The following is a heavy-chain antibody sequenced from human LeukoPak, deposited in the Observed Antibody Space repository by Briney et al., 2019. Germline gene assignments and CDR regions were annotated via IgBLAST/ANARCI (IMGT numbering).Heavy chain of an antibody. Sequence: GGSLRLSCAASGFTFSNAWMSWVRQAPGKGLEWVGRIKSKTDGGTTDYAAPVKGRFTFSRDDSKNTLYLQMNSLKTEDTAVYYCTTDDISMFVVVPAAIHFGNYWGQGTLVTVSS. V-gene: IGHV3-15*01. CDR3: TTDDISMFVVVPAAIHFGNY. CDR2: IKSKTDGGTT. CDR1: GFTFSNAW. J-gene: IGHJ4*02. D-gene: IGHD2-2*02.